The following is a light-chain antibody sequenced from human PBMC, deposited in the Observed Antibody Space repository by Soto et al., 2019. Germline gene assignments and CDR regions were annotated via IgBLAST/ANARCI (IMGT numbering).Light chain of an antibody. CDR3: QQYSSSPIT. Sequence: EIVLTQSPATLSLSPGERATLSCRASQYVGTRLAWYQHKPGQAPRLLISGASNRATGTPDRFVGRGSGTDFTLTIDRLAPEDFAVYYCQQYSSSPITFGHGTRLEIK. CDR2: GAS. V-gene: IGKV3-20*01. J-gene: IGKJ5*01. CDR1: QYVGTR.